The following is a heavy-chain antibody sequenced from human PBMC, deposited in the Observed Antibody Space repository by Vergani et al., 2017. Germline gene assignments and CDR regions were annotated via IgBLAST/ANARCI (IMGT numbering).Heavy chain of an antibody. J-gene: IGHJ6*02. CDR3: TTDHRYWGDGSCYWLRDHHYYGMDV. D-gene: IGHD3-10*01. CDR1: GFSFRNAW. V-gene: IGHV3-15*07. Sequence: EVQLVESGGGIVKPGGSLRLSCVASGFSFRNAWMNWVRRTPGKGLEWVGRIKSTFDRGTTAYAAAVKGRFTISRDDSKNTLFLQMNGLKTEDIGVYYCTTDHRYWGDGSCYWLRDHHYYGMDVWGQGTTVTVSS. CDR2: IKSTFDRGTT.